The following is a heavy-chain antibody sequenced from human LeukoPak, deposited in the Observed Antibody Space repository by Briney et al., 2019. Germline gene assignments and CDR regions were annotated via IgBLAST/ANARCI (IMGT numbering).Heavy chain of an antibody. CDR1: GYTFTSYA. J-gene: IGHJ4*02. D-gene: IGHD3-22*01. CDR2: INTNTGNP. CDR3: ARDTYYYDSSGSLGDY. V-gene: IGHV7-4-1*02. Sequence: ASVKVSCKASGYTFTSYAMNWVRQAPGQGLEWMGWINTNTGNPTYAQGFTGRFVFSLDTSVSTAYLQISSLKAEDTAVYYCARDTYYYDSSGSLGDYWGQGTLVTVSS.